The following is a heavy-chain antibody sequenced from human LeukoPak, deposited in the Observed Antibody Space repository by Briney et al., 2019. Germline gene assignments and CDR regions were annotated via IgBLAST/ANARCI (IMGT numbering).Heavy chain of an antibody. D-gene: IGHD3-3*01. J-gene: IGHJ5*02. CDR3: ARMVHNDFWSGYSSGWFDP. Sequence: PSETLSLTCAVYGGSFSGYYWSWIRQPPGKGLEWIGEINHSGNTNYNPSLKSRVTISVDTSKNQFSLKLSSVTAADTAVYYCARMVHNDFWSGYSSGWFDPWGQGTLVTVSS. CDR2: INHSGNT. V-gene: IGHV4-34*01. CDR1: GGSFSGYY.